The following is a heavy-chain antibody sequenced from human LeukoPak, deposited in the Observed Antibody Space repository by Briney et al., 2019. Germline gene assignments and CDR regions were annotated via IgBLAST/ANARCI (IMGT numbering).Heavy chain of an antibody. D-gene: IGHD6-19*01. CDR1: GYSFSDYY. Sequence: ASVKVSCRTSGYSFSDYYIHWVRQAPGQGLEWLGWINPKNGDTNYGPKFQGRVTMTRDTSISTAYMELSSLRSDDTAVYYCQSNSWSRGFDCWGQGTLVTVSS. CDR3: QSNSWSRGFDC. CDR2: INPKNGDT. J-gene: IGHJ4*02. V-gene: IGHV1-2*02.